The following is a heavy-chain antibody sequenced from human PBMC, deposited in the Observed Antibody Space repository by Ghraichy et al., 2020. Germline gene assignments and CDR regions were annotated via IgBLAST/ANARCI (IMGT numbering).Heavy chain of an antibody. CDR3: ARGDYVTWALDY. CDR2: ISYDGSNK. V-gene: IGHV3-30*14. CDR1: GFTFSRSA. J-gene: IGHJ4*02. D-gene: IGHD4-17*01. Sequence: LSLTCAASGFTFSRSAMHWVRQAPGKGLEWVAVISYDGSNKYYADSVKGRFSISRDNSKNTLFLQMNSLRAEDTAVFYCARGDYVTWALDYWGQGTLVTVSS.